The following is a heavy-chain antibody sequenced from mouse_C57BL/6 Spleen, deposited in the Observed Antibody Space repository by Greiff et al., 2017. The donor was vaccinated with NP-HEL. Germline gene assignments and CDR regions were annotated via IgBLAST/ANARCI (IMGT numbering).Heavy chain of an antibody. V-gene: IGHV1-26*01. J-gene: IGHJ2*01. CDR1: GYTFTDYY. Sequence: EVQLQQSGPELVKPGASVKISCKASGYTFTDYYMNWVKQSHGKSLEWIGDINPNNGGTSYNQKFKGKATLTVDKSSSTAYMELRSLTSEDSAVYYGARNLITTVVADYWGQGTTLTVSS. CDR3: ARNLITTVVADY. D-gene: IGHD1-1*01. CDR2: INPNNGGT.